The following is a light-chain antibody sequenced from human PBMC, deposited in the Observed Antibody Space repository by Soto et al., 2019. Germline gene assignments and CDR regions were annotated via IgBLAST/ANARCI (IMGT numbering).Light chain of an antibody. CDR2: DAS. CDR3: QQYDDVPLT. Sequence: DIQMTQSPSSLSASVGDRVTITCQASQDIYDSLNWYQQKPGESPKLLIYDASNSEIGVPSRFSGSGSRTDFTFTISSLQPEDFATYYCQQYDDVPLTFGGGTKVEMK. J-gene: IGKJ4*01. CDR1: QDIYDS. V-gene: IGKV1-33*01.